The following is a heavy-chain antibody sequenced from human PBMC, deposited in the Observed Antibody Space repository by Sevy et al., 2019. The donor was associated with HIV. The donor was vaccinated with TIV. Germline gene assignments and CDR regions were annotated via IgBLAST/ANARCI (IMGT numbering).Heavy chain of an antibody. Sequence: GGSLRLSCAASGFTFSSYAVTRVRQAPEKGLEWVSLIGGSGETTYYADSVRGRFTISSDNSKNTVYLQMNSLRAEDTAIYYCARVGGWEVGSLDNWFDPWGQGTLVTVSS. CDR2: IGGSGETT. D-gene: IGHD1-26*01. CDR1: GFTFSSYA. V-gene: IGHV3-23*01. J-gene: IGHJ5*02. CDR3: ARVGGWEVGSLDNWFDP.